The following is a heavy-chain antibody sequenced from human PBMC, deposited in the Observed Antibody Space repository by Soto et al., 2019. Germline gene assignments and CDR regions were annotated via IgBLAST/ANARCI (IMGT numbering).Heavy chain of an antibody. V-gene: IGHV4-4*02. CDR2: IYHDGTT. CDR1: GGSISSRNW. Sequence: QVQLQESGPGLVKPSGTLSLTCAVSGGSISSRNWWSWVRQPPGKGLEWIGEIYHDGTTYYNPSLSSRVTISVDKSKNQFSLKLNSLNAADTAVYYCASASTPYGIDIWGQGTTVTVSS. CDR3: ASASTPYGIDI. J-gene: IGHJ6*02.